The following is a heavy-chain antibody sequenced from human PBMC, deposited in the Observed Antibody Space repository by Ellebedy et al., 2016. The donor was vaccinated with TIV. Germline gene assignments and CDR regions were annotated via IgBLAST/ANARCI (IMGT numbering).Heavy chain of an antibody. J-gene: IGHJ5*02. Sequence: GSLRLSXTVSGGSVSSGSYYWSWIRQPPGKGLEWIGYIYYSGSTNYNPSLKSRVTISVDTSKNQFSLKLSSVTAADTAVYYCARVYYYDSSGRGGADPWGQGTLVTVSS. CDR1: GGSVSSGSYY. V-gene: IGHV4-61*01. CDR3: ARVYYYDSSGRGGADP. D-gene: IGHD3-22*01. CDR2: IYYSGST.